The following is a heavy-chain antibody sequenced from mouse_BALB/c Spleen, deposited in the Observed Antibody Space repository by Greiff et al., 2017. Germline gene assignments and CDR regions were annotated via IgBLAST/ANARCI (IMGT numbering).Heavy chain of an antibody. D-gene: IGHD1-1*02. V-gene: IGHV3-6*02. CDR3: ARGGSYVGGFAY. J-gene: IGHJ3*01. CDR2: ISYDGSN. Sequence: EVKLVESGPGLVKPSQSLSLTCSVTCYSFTSDYYWYWIRQFPGNKLEWMGYISYDGSNNYNPPLKNRIPITRDTSKNQFFLKLNSVTTEDTATYCCARGGSYVGGFAYWGQGTLVTDSA. CDR1: CYSFTSDYY.